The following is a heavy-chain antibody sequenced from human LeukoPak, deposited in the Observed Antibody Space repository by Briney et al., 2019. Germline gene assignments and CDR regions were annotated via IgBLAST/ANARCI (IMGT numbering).Heavy chain of an antibody. D-gene: IGHD1-26*01. V-gene: IGHV1-46*01. CDR1: GYTFTSYY. CDR3: ARDSNKWDFDY. J-gene: IGHJ4*02. Sequence: ASVKVSCKASGYTFTSYYMHWVLQAPGQGLEWMGIINPSGGSTSYAQKFQGRVTMTRDTSTSTVYMELSSLRSEDTAVYYCARDSNKWDFDYWGQGTLVTVSS. CDR2: INPSGGST.